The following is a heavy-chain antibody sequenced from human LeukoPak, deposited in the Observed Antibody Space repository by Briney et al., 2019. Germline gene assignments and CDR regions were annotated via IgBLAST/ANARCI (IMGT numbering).Heavy chain of an antibody. CDR3: ASRDGYNRPLDY. J-gene: IGHJ4*02. D-gene: IGHD5-12*01. Sequence: SETLSLTCAVYGGSFSVYYWSWIRQPPGKGLEWIGEINHSGSTNYNPSLKSRVTISVDTSKNQFSLKLSSVTAADTAVYYCASRDGYNRPLDYWGQGTLVTVSS. CDR2: INHSGST. V-gene: IGHV4-34*01. CDR1: GGSFSVYY.